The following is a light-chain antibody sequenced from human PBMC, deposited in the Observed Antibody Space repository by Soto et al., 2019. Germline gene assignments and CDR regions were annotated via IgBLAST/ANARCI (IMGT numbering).Light chain of an antibody. CDR3: QQYYSTPWT. J-gene: IGKJ1*01. CDR2: WAS. Sequence: DIEMTQSPDSLAVSLGERATINCKSSQSVLYRSNNKNYLAWYQQKPGQPPKLLIYWASTRESGVPDRFSGSGSGTDFTLTISSLQAEDVAVYYCQQYYSTPWTFGQGTKVEIK. CDR1: QSVLYRSNNKNY. V-gene: IGKV4-1*01.